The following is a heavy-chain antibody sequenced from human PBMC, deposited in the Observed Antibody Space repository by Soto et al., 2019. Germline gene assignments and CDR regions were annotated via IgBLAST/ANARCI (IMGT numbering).Heavy chain of an antibody. CDR1: GGTFSSYA. CDR2: IIPIFGTA. V-gene: IGHV1-69*13. CDR3: ARDVSGSNSADY. D-gene: IGHD1-26*01. Sequence: SVKVSCKASGGTFSSYAISWVRQAPGQGLEWMGGIIPIFGTANYAQKFQGRVTITADESTSTAYMELSSLRSEDTAVYYCARDVSGSNSADYWGQGTLVTVSS. J-gene: IGHJ4*02.